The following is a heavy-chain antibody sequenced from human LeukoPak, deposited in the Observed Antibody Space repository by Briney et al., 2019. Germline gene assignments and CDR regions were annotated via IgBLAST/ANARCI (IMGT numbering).Heavy chain of an antibody. CDR1: GFTFSSYW. J-gene: IGHJ1*01. D-gene: IGHD1-26*01. CDR2: IKQDGSEK. Sequence: GGSLRLSCPASGFTFSSYWMSWVRQAPGKGLEWVANIKQDGSEKYYVDSVKGRFTISRDNAKNSLYLQMNSLRAEDTALYYCVRDRGGTYMYFQHWGQGTLVTVSS. V-gene: IGHV3-7*03. CDR3: VRDRGGTYMYFQH.